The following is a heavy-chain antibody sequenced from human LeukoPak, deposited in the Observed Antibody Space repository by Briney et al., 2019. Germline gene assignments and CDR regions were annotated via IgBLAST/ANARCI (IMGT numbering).Heavy chain of an antibody. CDR2: SDTNSCAK. D-gene: IGHD2-15*01. Sequence: GASVKVSCKVSGYSFTAYYMHWVRQAPGQGLEGMGLSDTNSCAKKYAQKFQGRFTITRDTSIGTAYMELRRLMSDDTAIYYCASEASCSGDRCYLQRVASWGQGTLVTVSS. CDR1: GYSFTAYY. V-gene: IGHV1-2*02. J-gene: IGHJ4*02. CDR3: ASEASCSGDRCYLQRVAS.